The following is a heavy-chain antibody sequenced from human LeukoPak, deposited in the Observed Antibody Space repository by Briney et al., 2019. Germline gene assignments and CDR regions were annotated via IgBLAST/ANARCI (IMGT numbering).Heavy chain of an antibody. J-gene: IGHJ2*01. CDR3: ARGRNYGGNSVIWYFAL. D-gene: IGHD4-23*01. V-gene: IGHV4-34*01. CDR2: INDSGGT. Sequence: SETLSLTCAVYGGSFSGYYWNWIRQPPGKGLEWIGEINDSGGTKYNPSLKSRVTISVDTSKKQFSLKLSSVTAADTAVYYCARGRNYGGNSVIWYFALWGRGTLVTVSS. CDR1: GGSFSGYY.